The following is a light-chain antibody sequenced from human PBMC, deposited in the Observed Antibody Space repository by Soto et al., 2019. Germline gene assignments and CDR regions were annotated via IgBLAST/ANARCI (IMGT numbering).Light chain of an antibody. CDR1: SSNIGADDD. V-gene: IGLV1-40*01. CDR2: GNS. Sequence: QSVLTQPPSVSGSPGQRVTISCTGSSSNIGADDDVHWYQQLPGTAPKLLIYGNSKRPSGVPDRFSGSKSGTTASLAVSGLQGEDEADYYCTSYAGSNIAVLFGGGTKLTAL. CDR3: TSYAGSNIAVL. J-gene: IGLJ2*01.